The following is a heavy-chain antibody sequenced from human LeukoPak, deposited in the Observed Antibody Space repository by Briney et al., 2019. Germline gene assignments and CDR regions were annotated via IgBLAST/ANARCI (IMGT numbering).Heavy chain of an antibody. Sequence: GESLRLSCAASGFTFSSYSMNWVRQAPGKGLEWVSSISSSSSYIYYADSVKGRFTISRDNAKNSLYLQMNSLRAEDTAVYYCARIGGELWTPNFDYWGQGTLVTVSS. V-gene: IGHV3-21*01. D-gene: IGHD3-16*01. CDR3: ARIGGELWTPNFDY. CDR2: ISSSSSYI. CDR1: GFTFSSYS. J-gene: IGHJ4*02.